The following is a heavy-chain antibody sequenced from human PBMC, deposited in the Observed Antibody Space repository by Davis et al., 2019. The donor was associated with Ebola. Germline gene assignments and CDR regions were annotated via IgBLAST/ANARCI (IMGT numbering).Heavy chain of an antibody. CDR1: GDSVSSSGAA. D-gene: IGHD3-10*01. J-gene: IGHJ6*04. CDR2: TYYSSKWYN. Sequence: HSQTLSLTCAISGDSVSSSGAAWIWIRQSPSRGLEWLGRTYYSSKWYNDYAVSVKSRITINPDTSKNQFSLQLNSVTPEDTALYYCARGWFRGGMDVWGEGATVTVSS. V-gene: IGHV6-1*01. CDR3: ARGWFRGGMDV.